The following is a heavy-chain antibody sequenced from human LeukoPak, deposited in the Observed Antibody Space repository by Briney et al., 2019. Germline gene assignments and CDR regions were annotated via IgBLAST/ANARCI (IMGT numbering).Heavy chain of an antibody. Sequence: GGSLRLSCAPSRFTFRNYAMIWVRQAPGKGLEWVSSIDISGGRTDYADSVKGRFTISRDNSKNTLYLQMTSLRVEDTAVYYCARRATDSRGSEYWGQGTLVTVSS. D-gene: IGHD3-16*01. CDR1: RFTFRNYA. V-gene: IGHV3-23*01. CDR2: IDISGGRT. J-gene: IGHJ4*02. CDR3: ARRATDSRGSEY.